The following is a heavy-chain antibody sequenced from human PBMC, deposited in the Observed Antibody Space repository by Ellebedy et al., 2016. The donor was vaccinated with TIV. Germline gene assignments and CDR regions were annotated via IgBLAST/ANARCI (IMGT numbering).Heavy chain of an antibody. CDR2: IKPKTNNYAT. CDR1: GFTFSGSI. D-gene: IGHD6-19*01. CDR3: SRIAVAGTAWLDP. Sequence: GGSLRLXXAASGFTFSGSIIHWVSQASGKGLEWVGRIKPKTNNYATAYAASVKGRFTVSRDDSKNTAYLQMNSLKTEDTAVYYCSRIAVAGTAWLDPWGQGTLVTVSS. V-gene: IGHV3-73*01. J-gene: IGHJ5*02.